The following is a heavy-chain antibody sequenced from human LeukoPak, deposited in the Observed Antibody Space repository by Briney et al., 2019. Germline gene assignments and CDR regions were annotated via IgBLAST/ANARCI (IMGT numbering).Heavy chain of an antibody. CDR2: IKKDGSEK. CDR3: ARDLSGVTGYTYGRGIDY. Sequence: GGSLRPSCVASGFTFSSYWMSWVRQAPGKGLEWVANIKKDGSEKYYVDSVKGRFTISRDNAKTSLYLQMNSLRVDDTAFYYCARDLSGVTGYTYGRGIDYWGQGTLVTVSS. J-gene: IGHJ4*02. D-gene: IGHD5-18*01. CDR1: GFTFSSYW. V-gene: IGHV3-7*01.